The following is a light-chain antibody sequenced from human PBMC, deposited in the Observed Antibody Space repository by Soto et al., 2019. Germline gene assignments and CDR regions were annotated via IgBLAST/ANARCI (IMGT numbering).Light chain of an antibody. CDR2: RNN. Sequence: QSVLTQPPSASGAPRGGGPISCSGNSSHIGSNYVYWYQQLPGTAPKLLIYRNNQRPSGVPDRFSGSKSGTSASLAISGLRSEDEADYYCAAWDDSLSGPNWVFGGGTQLTVL. CDR1: SSHIGSNY. V-gene: IGLV1-47*01. J-gene: IGLJ3*02. CDR3: AAWDDSLSGPNWV.